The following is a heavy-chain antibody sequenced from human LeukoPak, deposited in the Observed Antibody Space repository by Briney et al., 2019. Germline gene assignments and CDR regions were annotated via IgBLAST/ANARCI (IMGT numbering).Heavy chain of an antibody. CDR2: IKQDGSEK. CDR3: AREGIAVGAFDI. D-gene: IGHD6-19*01. Sequence: GGSLRLSCSASGFTFSSYWMSWVRQASGKGLEWVANIKQDGSEKYYVDSVKGRFTISRDNAKNTLYLQMNSLRAEDTAVYYCAREGIAVGAFDIWGQGTMVTVSS. J-gene: IGHJ3*02. V-gene: IGHV3-7*01. CDR1: GFTFSSYW.